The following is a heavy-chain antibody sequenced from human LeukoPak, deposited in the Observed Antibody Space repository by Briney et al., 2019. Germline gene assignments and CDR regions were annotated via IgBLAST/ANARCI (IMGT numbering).Heavy chain of an antibody. CDR3: AKAGAGGWHYFDF. Sequence: GGSLRLSCAASGFTFSSYEMNWVRQALGKGLEWVSYISSSGSTIYYADSVKGRFTISRDNSKNSLYLQMNSLRPEDTALYYCAKAGAGGWHYFDFWGQGALVTVSS. V-gene: IGHV3-48*03. CDR2: ISSSGSTI. CDR1: GFTFSSYE. D-gene: IGHD4-23*01. J-gene: IGHJ4*02.